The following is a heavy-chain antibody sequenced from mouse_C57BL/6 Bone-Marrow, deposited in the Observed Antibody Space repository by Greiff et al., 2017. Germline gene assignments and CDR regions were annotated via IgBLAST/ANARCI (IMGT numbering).Heavy chain of an antibody. Sequence: QVQLQQPGAELVKPGASVKLSCKASGYTFTSYWMHWVKQRPGQGLEWIGMIHPNSGSTNYNEKFKSKATLTVDKSSSTAYMQLSSLTSEDSAVYYCAKGRLYGYDYFDYWGQGTTLTVSS. J-gene: IGHJ2*01. CDR3: AKGRLYGYDYFDY. D-gene: IGHD2-2*01. CDR1: GYTFTSYW. CDR2: IHPNSGST. V-gene: IGHV1-64*01.